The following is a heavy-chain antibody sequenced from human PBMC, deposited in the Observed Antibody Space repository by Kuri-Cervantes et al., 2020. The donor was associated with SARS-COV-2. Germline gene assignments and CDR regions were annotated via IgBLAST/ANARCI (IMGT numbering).Heavy chain of an antibody. D-gene: IGHD3-16*01. CDR1: GFTVSSNF. Sequence: GESLKISCAASGFTVSSNFMRWVRQAPGKGLEWVSLIYSGGSTYYADSVKGRFTISRDNSKNTLYLQMNSLRAEDTAVYYCARVRGDYVPWGQGTLVTVSS. J-gene: IGHJ5*02. V-gene: IGHV3-53*01. CDR3: ARVRGDYVP. CDR2: IYSGGST.